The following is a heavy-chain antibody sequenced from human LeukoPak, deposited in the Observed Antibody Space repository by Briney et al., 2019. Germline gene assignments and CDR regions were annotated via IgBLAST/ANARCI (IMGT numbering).Heavy chain of an antibody. Sequence: QTGGSLRLSCATSGFTFSGYNMNWVRQAPGKGLEWVSYISSTSGTIYYADSVKGRFTISRVNGKNSLYLQMNSLRAEDTAVYYCARDGQQLHAFDIWGQGTMVTVSS. CDR1: GFTFSGYN. V-gene: IGHV3-48*01. D-gene: IGHD6-13*01. CDR2: ISSTSGTI. J-gene: IGHJ3*02. CDR3: ARDGQQLHAFDI.